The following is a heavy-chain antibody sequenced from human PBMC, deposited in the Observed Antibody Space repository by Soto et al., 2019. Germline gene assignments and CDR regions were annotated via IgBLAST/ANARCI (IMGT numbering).Heavy chain of an antibody. V-gene: IGHV4-4*02. CDR3: AREGAAGHHDDFDI. CDR1: GGSISSSNW. J-gene: IGHJ3*02. D-gene: IGHD6-13*01. CDR2: IYHSGST. Sequence: QVQLQESGPGLVKPSGTLSLTCAVSGGSISSSNWWSWVRQPPAKGLAWIGEIYHSGSTNYNPSLKSRVTIPVDKSKNQFSLKLSSVTAADTAVYYCAREGAAGHHDDFDIWGQGTMVTVSS.